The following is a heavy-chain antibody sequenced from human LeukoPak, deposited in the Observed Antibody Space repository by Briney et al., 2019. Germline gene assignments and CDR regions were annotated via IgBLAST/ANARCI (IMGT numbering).Heavy chain of an antibody. D-gene: IGHD3-10*01. CDR3: AAVPESYYTVYYFNY. J-gene: IGHJ4*02. Sequence: TSETLSLTCAVYGGSFSGYYWTWIRQPPGKGLEWIAEINHSGSTKYNPSLKSRVTISVDTSKNQFSLKVRSVTAADTAVYYCAAVPESYYTVYYFNYWGQGTLVTVSS. CDR2: INHSGST. CDR1: GGSFSGYY. V-gene: IGHV4-34*01.